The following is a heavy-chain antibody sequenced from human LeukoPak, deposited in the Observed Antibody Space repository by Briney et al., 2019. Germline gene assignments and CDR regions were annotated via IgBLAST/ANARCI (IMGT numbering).Heavy chain of an antibody. CDR2: ISSSGSDI. CDR3: ARGKDPWFGELLPYYMDV. CDR1: GFTFSDYY. D-gene: IGHD3-10*01. V-gene: IGHV3-11*04. Sequence: GGSLRLSCAASGFTFSDYYMGWIRQAPGKGLEWLSYISSSGSDIYYADSVKGRFTVSRDIAKNSLYLQMNSLRAEDTAVYYCARGKDPWFGELLPYYMDVWGKGTTVTVSS. J-gene: IGHJ6*03.